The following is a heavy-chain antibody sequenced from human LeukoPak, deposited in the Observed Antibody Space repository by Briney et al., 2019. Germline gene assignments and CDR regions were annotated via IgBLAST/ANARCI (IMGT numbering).Heavy chain of an antibody. D-gene: IGHD3-10*01. CDR3: ARRVLWFGEYRTFDY. Sequence: ASVKVSCKASGYTFTSYDINWVRQATGQGLEWMGWMNPNSGNTGYAQKFQGRVTMTRNTSMSTAYMKLSSLRSEDTAVYYCARRVLWFGEYRTFDYWGQGTLVTVSS. CDR2: MNPNSGNT. J-gene: IGHJ4*02. CDR1: GYTFTSYD. V-gene: IGHV1-8*01.